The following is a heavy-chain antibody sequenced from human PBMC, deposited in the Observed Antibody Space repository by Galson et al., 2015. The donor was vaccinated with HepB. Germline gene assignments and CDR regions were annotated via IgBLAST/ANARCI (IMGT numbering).Heavy chain of an antibody. D-gene: IGHD3-10*01. Sequence: SVKVSCKASGYTFTSYAMHWVRQAPGQRLEWMGWINAGNGNTKYSQKFQGRVTITRDTSASTAYMELSSLRSEDTAVYYCARGSGSGSYYTGLDWFDPWGQGTLVTVSS. CDR3: ARGSGSGSYYTGLDWFDP. J-gene: IGHJ5*02. CDR2: INAGNGNT. CDR1: GYTFTSYA. V-gene: IGHV1-3*01.